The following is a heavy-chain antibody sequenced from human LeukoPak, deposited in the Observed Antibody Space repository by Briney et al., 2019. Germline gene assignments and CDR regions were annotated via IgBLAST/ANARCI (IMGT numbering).Heavy chain of an antibody. CDR1: GFTFSSYE. D-gene: IGHD3-22*01. CDR3: ARDPTYDSSGYGAQYYFDY. V-gene: IGHV3-48*03. CDR2: ISSSGSTI. Sequence: GRSLRLSCAASGFTFSSYEMNWVRQAPGKGLEWVSYISSSGSTIYYADSVKGRFTISRDNAKNSLYLQMNSLRAEDTAVYYCARDPTYDSSGYGAQYYFDYWGQGTLVTVSS. J-gene: IGHJ4*02.